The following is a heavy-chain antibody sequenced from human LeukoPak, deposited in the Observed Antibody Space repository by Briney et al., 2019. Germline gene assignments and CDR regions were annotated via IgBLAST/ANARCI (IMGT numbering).Heavy chain of an antibody. D-gene: IGHD4-17*01. CDR2: INTNTGNP. J-gene: IGHJ4*02. CDR3: ARDGVTTVTMLDY. V-gene: IGHV7-4-1*02. Sequence: ASVKVSCKASGYTFTNYGMNWARQAPGQGLEWMGWINTNTGNPTYAQGFTGRFVFSLDTSVSTAYLQISSLKAEDTAVYYCARDGVTTVTMLDYWGQGTLVTVSS. CDR1: GYTFTNYG.